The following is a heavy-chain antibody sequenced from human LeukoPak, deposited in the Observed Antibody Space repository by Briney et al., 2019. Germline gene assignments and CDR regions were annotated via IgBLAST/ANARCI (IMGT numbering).Heavy chain of an antibody. CDR3: ARALKLYYFDY. CDR1: GFTFSSYE. Sequence: GGSLRLSCAASGFTFSSYEMNWVRQAPGKGLEWVSYISSSSSYIYYADSVKGRFTISRDNAKNSLYLQMNSLRAEDTAVYYCARALKLYYFDYWGQGTLVTVSS. D-gene: IGHD1-7*01. J-gene: IGHJ4*02. CDR2: ISSSSSYI. V-gene: IGHV3-21*05.